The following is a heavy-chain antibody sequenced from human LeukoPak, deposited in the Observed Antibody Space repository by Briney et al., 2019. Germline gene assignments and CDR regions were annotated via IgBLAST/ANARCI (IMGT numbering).Heavy chain of an antibody. V-gene: IGHV4-61*08. Sequence: SQTLSLTCTVSGDSISSGDYYWSWIRQPPGKALEWIGYVYYSGSTNYNPSLKSRVSMSVDTPKDQFSLKLSSVTTADTAVYYCAGGVLWSGELLDHWGPGILVTVSS. J-gene: IGHJ4*02. D-gene: IGHD3-10*01. CDR2: VYYSGST. CDR3: AGGVLWSGELLDH. CDR1: GDSISSGDYY.